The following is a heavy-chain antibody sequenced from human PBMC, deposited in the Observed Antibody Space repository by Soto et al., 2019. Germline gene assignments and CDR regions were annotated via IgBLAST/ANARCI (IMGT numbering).Heavy chain of an antibody. D-gene: IGHD6-13*01. CDR3: AAGEASSRNLAPYYLDF. CDR2: IHYSGTT. J-gene: IGHJ4*02. Sequence: SETLSLTCTVSGGSMRNYFWTWIRQPPGKGLEWIGYIHYSGTTSFFPSYNPSLRSRVTISEDTSKNQFSPKLLSVTTADTAVYFCAAGEASSRNLAPYYLDFWGQGTLVTVSS. V-gene: IGHV4-59*01. CDR1: GGSMRNYF.